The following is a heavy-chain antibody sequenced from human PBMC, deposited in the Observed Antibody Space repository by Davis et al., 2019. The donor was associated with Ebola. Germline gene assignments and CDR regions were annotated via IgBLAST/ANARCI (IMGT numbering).Heavy chain of an antibody. J-gene: IGHJ5*02. V-gene: IGHV4-31*03. Sequence: SETLSLTCTVSGGSISSGGYYWSWIRQHPGKGLEWIGYIYYSGSTYYNPSLKSRVTISVDTSKNQFSLKLSSVTAADTAVYFCARGGQRFSHWFDPWGQGVLVTVSS. CDR1: GGSISSGGYY. D-gene: IGHD2-15*01. CDR3: ARGGQRFSHWFDP. CDR2: IYYSGST.